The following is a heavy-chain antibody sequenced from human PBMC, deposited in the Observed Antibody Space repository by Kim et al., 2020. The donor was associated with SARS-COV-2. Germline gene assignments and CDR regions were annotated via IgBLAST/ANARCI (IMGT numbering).Heavy chain of an antibody. J-gene: IGHJ4*02. D-gene: IGHD6-19*01. CDR3: ARGAVAFFDY. V-gene: IGHV3-74*01. CDR2: SST. Sequence: SSTNYAESVKGRVTVFRDNAKNTLYLQMNSLRVEETDVYYCARGAVAFFDYWGQGTLVTVSS.